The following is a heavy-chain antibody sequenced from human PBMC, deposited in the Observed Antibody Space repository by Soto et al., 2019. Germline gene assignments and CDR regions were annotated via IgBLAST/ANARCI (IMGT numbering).Heavy chain of an antibody. Sequence: EVQLVESGGGLVQPGGSLRLYCAASGFTFSSYWMHWVRQAPGKGLVWVSRINSDGSSTSYADSVKGRFTISRDNAKNTLYLQMNSLRAEDTAVYYCARGGSLNCCFDLWGRGTLVTVSS. D-gene: IGHD1-26*01. CDR3: ARGGSLNCCFDL. CDR2: INSDGSST. CDR1: GFTFSSYW. J-gene: IGHJ2*01. V-gene: IGHV3-74*01.